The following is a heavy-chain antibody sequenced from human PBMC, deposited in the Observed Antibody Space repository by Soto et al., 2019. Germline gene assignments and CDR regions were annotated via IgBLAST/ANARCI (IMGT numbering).Heavy chain of an antibody. V-gene: IGHV5-10-1*01. Sequence: GESLKISCKGSGYSFTSYWISWVRQMPGKVLEWMGRIDPSDSYTNYSPSFQGHVTISADKSISTAYLQWSSLKASDTAMYYCARLIDSVNYDFWSGYYTWFDPWGQGXLVTVYS. CDR3: ARLIDSVNYDFWSGYYTWFDP. D-gene: IGHD3-3*01. J-gene: IGHJ5*02. CDR1: GYSFTSYW. CDR2: IDPSDSYT.